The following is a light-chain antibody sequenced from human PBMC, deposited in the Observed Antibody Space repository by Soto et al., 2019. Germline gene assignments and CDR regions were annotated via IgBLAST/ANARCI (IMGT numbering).Light chain of an antibody. V-gene: IGLV2-14*01. CDR1: SSDVGGYNY. J-gene: IGLJ2*01. Sequence: QSVLTQPASVSGSPGQSITISCTGTSSDVGGYNYVSWYQQHPGKALKLMIYEVSNRPSGVSNRFSGSKSGNTASLTISGLQAEDEADYYCSSYTSSSTVVFGGGTKLTVL. CDR2: EVS. CDR3: SSYTSSSTVV.